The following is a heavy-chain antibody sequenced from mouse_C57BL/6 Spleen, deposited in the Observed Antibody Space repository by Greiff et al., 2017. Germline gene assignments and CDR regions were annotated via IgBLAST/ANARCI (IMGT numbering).Heavy chain of an antibody. CDR1: GYTFTSYW. D-gene: IGHD1-1*01. V-gene: IGHV1-59*01. CDR2: IDPSDSYT. CDR3: ARSPYYGSSYWYFDV. Sequence: VQLQQPGAELVRPGTSVKLSCKASGYTFTSYWMHWVKQRPGQGLEWIGVIDPSDSYTNYNQKFKGKATLTVDTSSSTAYMQLSSLTSEDSAVYYCARSPYYGSSYWYFDVWGTGTTVTVSS. J-gene: IGHJ1*03.